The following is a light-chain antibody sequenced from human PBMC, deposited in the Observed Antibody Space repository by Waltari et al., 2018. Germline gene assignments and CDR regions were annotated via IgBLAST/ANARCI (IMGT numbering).Light chain of an antibody. CDR1: SSDVGGYNY. J-gene: IGLJ2*01. CDR2: DVS. Sequence: QSALTQPASVSGSPGQSITISCTGTSSDVGGYNYVSWYQQHPGKAPKLMIYDVSQRPSGVSNRGSGAKSGNTAYLTISGLQAEDEADYYCSSYTSISTVIFGGGTKLTVL. V-gene: IGLV2-14*03. CDR3: SSYTSISTVI.